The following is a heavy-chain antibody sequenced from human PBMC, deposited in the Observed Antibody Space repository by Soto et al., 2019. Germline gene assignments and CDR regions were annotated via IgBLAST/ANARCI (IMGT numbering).Heavy chain of an antibody. CDR3: VRDGTKTLRDWFDP. CDR1: GASISGFY. CDR2: IYATGTT. Sequence: SETLSLTCTVSGASISGFYWSWIRKSAGKGLEWIGRIYATGTTDYNPSLKSRVMMSVDTSKKQFSLKLRSVTAADTAVYYCVRDGTKTLRDWFDPWGQGSSVTVSS. V-gene: IGHV4-4*07. D-gene: IGHD1-1*01. J-gene: IGHJ5*02.